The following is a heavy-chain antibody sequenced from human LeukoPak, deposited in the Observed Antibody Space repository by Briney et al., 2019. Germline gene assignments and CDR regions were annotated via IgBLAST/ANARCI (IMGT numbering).Heavy chain of an antibody. V-gene: IGHV3-7*01. CDR3: ARDSYYDFWSGYDKGYFDY. CDR1: GFTFSSFA. CDR2: IKQDGSEK. Sequence: PGGSLRLSCAASGFTFSSFAMSWIRQAPGKGLEWVANIKQDGSEKYYVDSVKGRFTISRDNAKNSLYLQMNSLRAEDTAVYYCARDSYYDFWSGYDKGYFDYWGQGTLVTVSS. D-gene: IGHD3-3*01. J-gene: IGHJ4*02.